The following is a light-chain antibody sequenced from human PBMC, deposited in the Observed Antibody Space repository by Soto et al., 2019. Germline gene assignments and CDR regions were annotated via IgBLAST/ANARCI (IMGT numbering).Light chain of an antibody. CDR3: QEYDNWPPEGT. Sequence: TVLTQSPATLSVSPGERASLSCRASQSVSINLAWYQQKPGQAPRLLIYGASTRATGIPARFSSSGSGTEFTLTINGLQSEDFAVYYCQEYDNWPPEGTFGQGTKVEV. V-gene: IGKV3-15*01. J-gene: IGKJ1*01. CDR1: QSVSIN. CDR2: GAS.